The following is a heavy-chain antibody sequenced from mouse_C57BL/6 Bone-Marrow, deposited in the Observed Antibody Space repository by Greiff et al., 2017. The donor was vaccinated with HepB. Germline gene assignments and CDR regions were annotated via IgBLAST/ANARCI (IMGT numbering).Heavy chain of an antibody. Sequence: EVKLMESGEGLVKPGGSLKLSCAASGFTFSSYAMSWVRQTPEKRLEWVAYISSGGDYIYYADTVKGRFTISRDNARNTLYLQMSSLKSEDTAMYYCTRADYSNYLYYYAMDYWGQGTSVTVSS. V-gene: IGHV5-9-1*02. CDR1: GFTFSSYA. D-gene: IGHD2-5*01. CDR2: ISSGGDYI. J-gene: IGHJ4*01. CDR3: TRADYSNYLYYYAMDY.